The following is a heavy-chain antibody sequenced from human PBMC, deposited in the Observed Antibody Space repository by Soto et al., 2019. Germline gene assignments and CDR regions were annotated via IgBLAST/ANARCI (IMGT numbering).Heavy chain of an antibody. CDR1: GGSFSGYY. Sequence: PSETLSLTCAVYGGSFSGYYWSWIRQPPGKGLERIGEINHSGSTNYNPSLKSRVTISVDTSKNQFSLKLSSVIAADTAVYYCARGNFVRGTDYYYYYMDVWGKGTTVTVSS. D-gene: IGHD1-7*01. CDR3: ARGNFVRGTDYYYYYMDV. J-gene: IGHJ6*03. V-gene: IGHV4-34*01. CDR2: INHSGST.